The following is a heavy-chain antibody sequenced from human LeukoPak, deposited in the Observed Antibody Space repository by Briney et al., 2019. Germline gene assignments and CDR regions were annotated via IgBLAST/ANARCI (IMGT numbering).Heavy chain of an antibody. J-gene: IGHJ4*02. CDR1: GSSFTDYW. Sequence: GASLKISCEASGSSFTDYWIGWVRQLPGKGLEWMGIIYAGDSDTRYSPSFQGQVTISVDKSISAAYLQWSSLKASDTAMYYCARGQRGSYSPYFDYWGQGTLVTVSS. CDR3: ARGQRGSYSPYFDY. D-gene: IGHD3-16*01. CDR2: IYAGDSDT. V-gene: IGHV5-51*01.